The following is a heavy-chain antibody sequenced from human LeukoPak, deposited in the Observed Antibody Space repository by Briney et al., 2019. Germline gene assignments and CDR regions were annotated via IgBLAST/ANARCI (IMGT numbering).Heavy chain of an antibody. Sequence: ASVKVSCKASGYTFTCYYMHWVRQAPGQGLEWMGRINPNSGGTNYAQKFQGRVTMSRDTSISTAYMELTWLRSDDTAVYYCAAGGSSSSSDEFFQHWGQGTLVTVS. CDR2: INPNSGGT. J-gene: IGHJ1*01. CDR1: GYTFTCYY. D-gene: IGHD6-6*01. CDR3: AAGGSSSSSDEFFQH. V-gene: IGHV1-2*06.